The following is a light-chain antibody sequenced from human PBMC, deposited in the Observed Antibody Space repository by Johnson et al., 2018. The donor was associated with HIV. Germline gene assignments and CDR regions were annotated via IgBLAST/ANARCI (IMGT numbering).Light chain of an antibody. CDR1: SSNIGNNY. V-gene: IGLV1-51*01. J-gene: IGLJ1*01. CDR3: GTWDSSLSAYV. CDR2: DNN. Sequence: HSVLTQPPSVSAAPGQKVTISCSGGSSNIGNNYVSWYQQLPRAAPKVLIYDNNKRPSGIPDRFSGSKSGTSATLGITGLQTGDEADYYCGTWDSSLSAYVFGTGTKVTVL.